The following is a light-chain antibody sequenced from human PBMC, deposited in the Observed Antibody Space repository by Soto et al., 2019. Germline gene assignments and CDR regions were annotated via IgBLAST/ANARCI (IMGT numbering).Light chain of an antibody. V-gene: IGKV3-20*01. Sequence: EIVLTQSPGTLSLSPGERATLSCRASQSVSNSYLAWYQHKPGQAPRLLIYGASTRATGIPDRFSGSGSGTDFTLTISRLEPEDFAMYYCQQYSSSPLTFGGGTKV. CDR3: QQYSSSPLT. CDR1: QSVSNSY. CDR2: GAS. J-gene: IGKJ4*01.